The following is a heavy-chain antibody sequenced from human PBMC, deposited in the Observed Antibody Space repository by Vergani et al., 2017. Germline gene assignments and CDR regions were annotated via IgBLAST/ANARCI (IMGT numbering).Heavy chain of an antibody. CDR2: ISGSGGST. CDR3: ARDEGTWIQLYGGMDV. CDR1: GFTFSSYA. Sequence: EVQLLESGGGLVQPGGSLRLSCAASGFTFSSYAMSWVRQAPGKGLEWVSAISGSGGSTYYADSVKGRFPISRDNAKNTLYLQMNSLRAEDTAVYYCARDEGTWIQLYGGMDVWGQGTTVTVSS. D-gene: IGHD5-18*01. V-gene: IGHV3-23*01. J-gene: IGHJ6*01.